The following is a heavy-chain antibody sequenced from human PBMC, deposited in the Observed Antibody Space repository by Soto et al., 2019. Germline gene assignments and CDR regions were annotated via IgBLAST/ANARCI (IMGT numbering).Heavy chain of an antibody. CDR1: GGSIRSGGYF. D-gene: IGHD2-8*01. V-gene: IGHV4-31*03. CDR3: ASLNSGLYQSVDT. J-gene: IGHJ5*02. CDR2: IYSTGST. Sequence: QVQLEASGPGLVKPSQTVSLTCSVSGGSIRSGGYFWTWIRQHPGKGLEYIGHIYSTGSTYYIPSTRRRLTLSLDTSKTQSSLNLTSVTAADTALYFCASLNSGLYQSVDTWGQGALVTVSS.